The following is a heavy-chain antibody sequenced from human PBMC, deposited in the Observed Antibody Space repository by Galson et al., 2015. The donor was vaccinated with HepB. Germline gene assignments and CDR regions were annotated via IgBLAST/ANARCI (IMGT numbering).Heavy chain of an antibody. D-gene: IGHD3-3*01. CDR1: GFTFSSYE. CDR2: ISSSGSTI. V-gene: IGHV3-48*03. J-gene: IGHJ3*02. Sequence: SLRLSCAASGFTFSSYEMNWVRQAPGKGLEWVSYISSSGSTIYYADSVKGRFTIPGDNAKNSLYLQMNSLRAEDTAVYYCAYITIFGVVDPNAFDIWGHGTMVTVSS. CDR3: AYITIFGVVDPNAFDI.